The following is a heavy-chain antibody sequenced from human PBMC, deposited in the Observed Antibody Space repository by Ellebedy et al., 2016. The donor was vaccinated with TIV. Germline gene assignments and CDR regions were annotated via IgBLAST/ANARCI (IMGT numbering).Heavy chain of an antibody. D-gene: IGHD3-22*01. CDR3: MVFERSGSFDY. V-gene: IGHV3-73*01. CDR1: GFPFSGAG. J-gene: IGHJ4*02. Sequence: GESLKISCTISGFPFSGAGVHWVRQAYGKGLESVGHIRTKPHNSATTSAASVEGRLAISRDDSKNTAYLQMNSLKTEDTAMYFCMVFERSGSFDYWGQGTLVVVSS. CDR2: IRTKPHNSAT.